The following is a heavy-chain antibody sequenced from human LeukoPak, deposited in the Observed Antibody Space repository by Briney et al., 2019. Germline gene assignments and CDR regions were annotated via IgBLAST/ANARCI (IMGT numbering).Heavy chain of an antibody. CDR3: VKGLYTIDY. Sequence: GGSLRLSCAASGFTFSSYSMNWVRQAPGKGLEWVSSISSSSSNIYYADSVKGRFTISRDNAKNSLYLQMNSLRVDDTAVYYCVKGLYTIDYWGQGTLVTVSS. D-gene: IGHD2-2*02. J-gene: IGHJ4*02. CDR2: ISSSSSNI. V-gene: IGHV3-21*04. CDR1: GFTFSSYS.